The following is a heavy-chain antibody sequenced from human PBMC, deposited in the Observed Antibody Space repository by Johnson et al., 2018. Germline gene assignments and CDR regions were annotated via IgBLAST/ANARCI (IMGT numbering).Heavy chain of an antibody. D-gene: IGHD1-26*01. CDR1: GFPFSSYW. CDR3: AREGRSSDV. J-gene: IGHJ6*04. V-gene: IGHV3-7*01. CDR2: IKTDGSET. Sequence: VQLVESGGGLVQPGGSLRLSCAASGFPFSSYWMSWVRQAPGKGLEWVAHIKTDGSETYYVDPVRGRFTISRDNAKNSMYLQMNSLRAEDTAVYYCAREGRSSDVWGKGTTVTVSS.